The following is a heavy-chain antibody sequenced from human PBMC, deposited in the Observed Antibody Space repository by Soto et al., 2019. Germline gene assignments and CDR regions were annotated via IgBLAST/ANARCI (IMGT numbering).Heavy chain of an antibody. CDR3: ARGPRYCITISCFSAASWFHP. D-gene: IGHD2-2*01. CDR1: GYTFTSYG. Sequence: ASVKVSCKASGYTFTSYGISWVRQAPGQGLECMGWISSYNGNTNYAQKVQGRVTMTTDTSTSTTYMELRSLRSDDTAVYYCARGPRYCITISCFSAASWFHPWGPATLVTGS. J-gene: IGHJ5*02. CDR2: ISSYNGNT. V-gene: IGHV1-18*04.